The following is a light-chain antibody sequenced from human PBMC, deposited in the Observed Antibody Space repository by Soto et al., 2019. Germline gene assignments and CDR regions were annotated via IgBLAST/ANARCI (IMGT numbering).Light chain of an antibody. Sequence: EIVLTQSPATLSLSPGERATLSCRASQSVSTYVAWYQQKPGQATRLLSYAASNRATGIPARFSGTGSGTDFTLTISSLEPEDFAVYYCQQRSNWPLTFGGGTKVEI. J-gene: IGKJ4*01. V-gene: IGKV3-11*01. CDR2: AAS. CDR3: QQRSNWPLT. CDR1: QSVSTY.